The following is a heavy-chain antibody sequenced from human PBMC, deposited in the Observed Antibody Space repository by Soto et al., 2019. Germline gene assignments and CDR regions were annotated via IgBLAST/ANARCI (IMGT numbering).Heavy chain of an antibody. J-gene: IGHJ6*02. D-gene: IGHD2-2*01. CDR1: GYSFTKYG. CDR3: ARTDCSRTSCYNYYYYGMDV. V-gene: IGHV1-3*01. CDR2: INPGNGDT. Sequence: QVQLVQSGTEVKKPGASVKVSCKTSGYSFTKYGLHWVRQAPGQRLEWMGWINPGNGDTKYSQKFQGRVTITRDTSATTAYMELSSLRSEDSAVFYCARTDCSRTSCYNYYYYGMDVWGQGTTVTVSS.